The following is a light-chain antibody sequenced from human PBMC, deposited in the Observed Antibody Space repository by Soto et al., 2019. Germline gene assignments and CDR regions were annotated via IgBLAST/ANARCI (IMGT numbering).Light chain of an antibody. J-gene: IGKJ1*01. CDR2: AAS. CDR1: QSISSY. CDR3: QQYNSYPWT. V-gene: IGKV1-39*01. Sequence: GSLKVGRAMSWGASQSISSYLNWYQQKPGKAPKLLIYAASNLQSGVPSRFSGRRTRTDFPLAICSLQPHHIGTYYCQQYNSYPWTFGQGTKVDIK.